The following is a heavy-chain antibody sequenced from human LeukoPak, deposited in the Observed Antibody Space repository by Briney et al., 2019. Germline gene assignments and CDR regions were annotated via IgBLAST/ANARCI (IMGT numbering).Heavy chain of an antibody. CDR2: MNPSGGTT. V-gene: IGHV3-23*01. CDR1: GFTFSSYS. D-gene: IGHD1-1*01. J-gene: IGHJ3*01. Sequence: GGSLRLSCVASGFTFSSYSMSWVRQAPGNGLEWVSAMNPSGGTTAYADSVRGRFTISRDNSKNTLYLQMSSLRAEDTALYYCAKGRTAVRDTFDVWGQGKVVTVS. CDR3: AKGRTAVRDTFDV.